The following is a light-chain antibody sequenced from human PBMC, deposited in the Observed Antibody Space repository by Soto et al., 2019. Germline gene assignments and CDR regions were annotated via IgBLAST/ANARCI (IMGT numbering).Light chain of an antibody. Sequence: DIQMTQSPSSLSASVGDRVTITCRASQGISIYLAWYQQKPGKVPKLLIYGASFRATGIPDRFSGSGSGTDFTLTISRLEPGDFAVYYCQHYGNSLWTFGQGSEVEIK. J-gene: IGKJ1*01. V-gene: IGKV1-27*01. CDR1: QGISIY. CDR3: QHYGNSLWT. CDR2: GAS.